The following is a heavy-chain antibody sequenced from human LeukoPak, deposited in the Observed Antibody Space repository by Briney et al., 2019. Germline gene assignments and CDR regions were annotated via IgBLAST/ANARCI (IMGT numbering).Heavy chain of an antibody. CDR1: GFTFSNAW. V-gene: IGHV3-15*01. CDR3: TLPWGSGSYYDY. J-gene: IGHJ4*02. Sequence: PGGSLRLSCAASGFTFSNAWLNGVRQAPGKGLEWVGHIKSKTDGGTTDYAAPVKGRFTISRDDSKNTLFLQMNSLKTEDTTVYYCTLPWGSGSYYDYWGQGTLVTVSS. D-gene: IGHD3-10*01. CDR2: IKSKTDGGTT.